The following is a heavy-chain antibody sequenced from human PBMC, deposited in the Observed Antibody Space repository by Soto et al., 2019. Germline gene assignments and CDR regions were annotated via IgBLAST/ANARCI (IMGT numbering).Heavy chain of an antibody. CDR3: ARDRDYCDSSGLLY. Sequence: SETLSLTCTVSGGSMTSYYWSWIRQPPGKGLEWIGYIYYTGSTNYKPSLKSRVTISLDTSKNQFSLKLSSVTAADTAVYYCARDRDYCDSSGLLYWGQGTLVTVSS. CDR2: IYYTGST. J-gene: IGHJ4*02. D-gene: IGHD3-22*01. V-gene: IGHV4-59*01. CDR1: GGSMTSYY.